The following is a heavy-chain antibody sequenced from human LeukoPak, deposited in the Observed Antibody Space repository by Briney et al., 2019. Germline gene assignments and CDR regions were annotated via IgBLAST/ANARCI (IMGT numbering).Heavy chain of an antibody. V-gene: IGHV4-61*01. D-gene: IGHD3-9*01. CDR2: IYYSGST. CDR3: ASGARYFDRGYYGMDV. Sequence: PSETLSLTCTVSGGSVSSGSYYWSWIRQPPGKGLEWIGYIYYSGSTNYNPSLKSRVTISVDTSKNQFSLKLSSVTAADTAVYYCASGARYFDRGYYGMDVWGKGTTVTVSS. CDR1: GGSVSSGSYY. J-gene: IGHJ6*04.